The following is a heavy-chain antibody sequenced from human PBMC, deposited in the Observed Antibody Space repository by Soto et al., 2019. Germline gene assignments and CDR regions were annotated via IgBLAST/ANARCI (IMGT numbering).Heavy chain of an antibody. D-gene: IGHD2-15*01. CDR3: AHSDCSTPTSYDWYFDL. CDR1: GFSLNTRGAG. CDR2: IYWDDGQ. V-gene: IGHV2-5*02. Sequence: QITLKESGPTLVKPTQTLTLTCTFSGFSLNTRGAGVGWIRQAPGKALEWLALIYWDDGQRYSPSLNSRLTITKATPKTQVVPTMPNMDPVDTGTYYCAHSDCSTPTSYDWYFDLLGRGTLVTVSS. J-gene: IGHJ2*01.